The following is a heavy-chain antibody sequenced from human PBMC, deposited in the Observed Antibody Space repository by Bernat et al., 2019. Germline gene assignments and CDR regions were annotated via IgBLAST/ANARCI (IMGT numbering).Heavy chain of an antibody. D-gene: IGHD6-6*01. J-gene: IGHJ4*02. CDR2: IYHSGRT. CDR3: ARDSSSLAKFDY. V-gene: IGHV4-38-2*01. CDR1: GYSISSGYY. Sequence: QVQLQESGPGLVKPSETLSLTCAVSGYSISSGYYWGWIRQPPGKGLEWIGSIYHSGRTYYNPSLKSRVTISVGTSKNQFSLKLSSVTAADTAVYYRARDSSSLAKFDYWGQGTLVTVSS.